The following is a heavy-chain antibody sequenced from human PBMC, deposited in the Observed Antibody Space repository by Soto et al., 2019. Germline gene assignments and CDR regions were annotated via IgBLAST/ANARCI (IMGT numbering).Heavy chain of an antibody. CDR3: ARAPGRIGYCSGGSCYNWYFDL. J-gene: IGHJ2*01. D-gene: IGHD2-15*01. CDR1: GGTFSSYA. Sequence: SVKVSCKASGGTFSSYAISWVRQAPGQGLEWMGGIIPIFGTANYAQKFQGRVTITADESTSTAYMELSSLRSEDTAVYYCARAPGRIGYCSGGSCYNWYFDLWGRGTLVTVSS. CDR2: IIPIFGTA. V-gene: IGHV1-69*13.